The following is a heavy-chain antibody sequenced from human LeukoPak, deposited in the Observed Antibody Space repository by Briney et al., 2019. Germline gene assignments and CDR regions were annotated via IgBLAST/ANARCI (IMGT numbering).Heavy chain of an antibody. J-gene: IGHJ5*02. D-gene: IGHD6-13*01. CDR1: GFTVSSNY. CDR2: ISYDGSNK. Sequence: GGSLRLSCAASGFTVSSNYMSWVRQAPGKGLEWVAVISYDGSNKYYADSVKGRFTISRDNSKNTLYLQMNSLRAEDTAVYYCARDGYSSWSPWGQGTLVTVSS. CDR3: ARDGYSSWSP. V-gene: IGHV3-30-3*01.